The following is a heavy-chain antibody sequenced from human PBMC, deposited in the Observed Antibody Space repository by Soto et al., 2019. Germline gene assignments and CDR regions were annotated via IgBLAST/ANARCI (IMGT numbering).Heavy chain of an antibody. J-gene: IGHJ4*02. CDR1: GFTFSSYA. Sequence: QPGGSLRLSCSASGFTFSSYAMHWVRQAPGKGLEYVSAISSNGGSTYYADSVKGRFTISRDNSRNTLYLQMNSLRAEDTAVYYCAKVLAKVLSYFDYWGQGTQVTVSS. CDR2: ISSNGGST. V-gene: IGHV3-64*04. CDR3: AKVLAKVLSYFDY.